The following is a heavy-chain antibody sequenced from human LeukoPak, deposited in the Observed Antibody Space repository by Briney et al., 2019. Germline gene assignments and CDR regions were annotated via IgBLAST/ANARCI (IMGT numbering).Heavy chain of an antibody. J-gene: IGHJ4*02. CDR3: ARARSATPHGYFDY. CDR2: TRNKANSYTT. Sequence: GGSLRLSCAASGFTFSDHYMDWVRQAPGEGLEWVGRTRNKANSYTTEYAASVKGRFTISRDDSKNSLYLQMNSLKTEDTAVYYCARARSATPHGYFDYWGQGTLVTVSS. V-gene: IGHV3-72*01. D-gene: IGHD2-15*01. CDR1: GFTFSDHY.